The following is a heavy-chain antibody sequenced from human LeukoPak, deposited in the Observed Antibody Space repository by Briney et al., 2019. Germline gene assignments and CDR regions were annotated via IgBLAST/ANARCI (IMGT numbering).Heavy chain of an antibody. CDR3: ARGDVVVVAATRWFDP. CDR1: GGSFSGYY. Sequence: PSETLSLTCAVYGGSFSGYYWSWIRQPPGKGLEWIGEINHSGSTNYNPPLKSRVTISVDTSKNQFSLKLSSVTAADTAVYYCARGDVVVVAATRWFDPWGQGTLVTVSS. J-gene: IGHJ5*02. D-gene: IGHD2-15*01. CDR2: INHSGST. V-gene: IGHV4-34*01.